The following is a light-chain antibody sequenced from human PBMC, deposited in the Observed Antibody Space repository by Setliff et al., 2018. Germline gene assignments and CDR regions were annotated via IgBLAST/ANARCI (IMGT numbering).Light chain of an antibody. Sequence: QSVLTQPASVSGSPGQSITISCTGSTSDINYYHFVSWYQQHPDTAPKLLIYEVNIRPSGVSSRFSGSQSGNTASLTISGLQAEDEADYYCASYTRTDLYVFGTGTKVT. V-gene: IGLV2-14*01. CDR2: EVN. CDR3: ASYTRTDLYV. CDR1: TSDINYYHF. J-gene: IGLJ1*01.